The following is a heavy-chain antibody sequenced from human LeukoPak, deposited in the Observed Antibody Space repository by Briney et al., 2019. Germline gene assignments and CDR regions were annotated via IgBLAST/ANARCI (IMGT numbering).Heavy chain of an antibody. V-gene: IGHV1-46*01. J-gene: IGHJ4*02. CDR1: GYTFTSYY. CDR2: INPSGGST. D-gene: IGHD3-22*01. Sequence: ASVKVSCKASGYTFTSYYMHWVRQAPGQGLEWMGIINPSGGSTSYAQKFQGRVTMTRDMSTSTAYMELSSLRSEDTAVYYCARDGEEDYDSSGYYFDYWGQGTLVTVSS. CDR3: ARDGEEDYDSSGYYFDY.